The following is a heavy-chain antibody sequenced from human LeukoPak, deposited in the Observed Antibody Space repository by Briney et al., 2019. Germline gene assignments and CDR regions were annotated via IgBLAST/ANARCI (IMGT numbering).Heavy chain of an antibody. V-gene: IGHV1-8*03. Sequence: GASVKVSCKASGYTFTSYDINWVRQATGQGLEWMGWMNPNSGNTGYAQKFQGRVTITRNTSISTAYMELSSLRSEDTAVYYCARVVGYGELYYYYYYMDVWGKGTTVTISS. CDR1: GYTFTSYD. CDR2: MNPNSGNT. J-gene: IGHJ6*03. D-gene: IGHD4-17*01. CDR3: ARVVGYGELYYYYYYMDV.